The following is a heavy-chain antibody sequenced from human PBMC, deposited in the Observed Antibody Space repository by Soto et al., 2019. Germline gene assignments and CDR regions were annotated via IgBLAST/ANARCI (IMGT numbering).Heavy chain of an antibody. CDR3: ARDHYDFWSGYYISYYMDV. CDR2: IKQDGSEK. Sequence: GGSLRLSCAASGFTFSSYWMSWVRQAPGKGLEWVANIKQDGSEKYYVDSVKGRFTISRDNAKNSLYLQMNSLRAEDTAVYYCARDHYDFWSGYYISYYMDVWGKGTTVTVSS. J-gene: IGHJ6*03. V-gene: IGHV3-7*01. CDR1: GFTFSSYW. D-gene: IGHD3-3*01.